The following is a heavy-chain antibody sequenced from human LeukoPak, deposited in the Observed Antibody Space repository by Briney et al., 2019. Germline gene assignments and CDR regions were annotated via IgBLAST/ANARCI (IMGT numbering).Heavy chain of an antibody. CDR3: ARDPQPPNYYYYGMDV. CDR1: GFTFSDHY. V-gene: IGHV3-11*01. Sequence: GGSLRLSCAASGFTFSDHYMSWIRQAPGKGLEWVSYNSSSGSRIYYADSVKGRFTISRDNAKNSLYLQMNSLRAEDTAVYYCARDPQPPNYYYYGMDVWGQGTTVTVSS. J-gene: IGHJ6*02. CDR2: NSSSGSRI. D-gene: IGHD2-2*01.